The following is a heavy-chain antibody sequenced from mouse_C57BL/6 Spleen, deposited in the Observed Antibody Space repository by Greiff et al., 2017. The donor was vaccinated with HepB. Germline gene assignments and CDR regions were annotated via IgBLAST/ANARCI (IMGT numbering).Heavy chain of an antibody. Sequence: EVMLVESGGDLVKPGGSLKLSCAASGFTFSSYGMSWVRQTPDKRLEWVATISSGGSYNYYPDSVKGRFTISRDNAKNTLYLQMSSLKSEDTAMYYCARHGEGFDYWGQGTTLTVSS. D-gene: IGHD1-2*01. CDR1: GFTFSSYG. J-gene: IGHJ2*01. CDR3: ARHGEGFDY. CDR2: ISSGGSYN. V-gene: IGHV5-6*02.